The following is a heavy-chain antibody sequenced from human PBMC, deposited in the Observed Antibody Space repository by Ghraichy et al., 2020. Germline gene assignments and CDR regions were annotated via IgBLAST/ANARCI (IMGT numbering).Heavy chain of an antibody. CDR3: ARERKVVPAAYPHYYYYYYMDV. V-gene: IGHV4-34*01. D-gene: IGHD2-2*01. J-gene: IGHJ6*03. Sequence: SETLSLTCAVYGGSFSGYYWSWIRQPPGKGLEWIGEINHSGSTNHNPSLKSRVTISVDTSKNQFSLKLSSVTAADTAVYYCARERKVVPAAYPHYYYYYYMDVWGKGTTVTVSS. CDR2: INHSGST. CDR1: GGSFSGYY.